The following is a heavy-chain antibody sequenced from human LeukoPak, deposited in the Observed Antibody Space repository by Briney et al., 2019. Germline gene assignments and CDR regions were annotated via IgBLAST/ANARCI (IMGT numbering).Heavy chain of an antibody. CDR3: ARAGYYGDDAFDL. CDR1: GFTIGSYW. Sequence: GGSLRLSCAGSGFTIGSYWMSWVRQAPGKGLEWVANIRQDGSEKYYVDSVKGRLTISRDNAKNSLYLQMNSLRAEDTGIYYCARAGYYGDDAFDLWDQGTMVTVSS. D-gene: IGHD2/OR15-2a*01. CDR2: IRQDGSEK. V-gene: IGHV3-7*01. J-gene: IGHJ3*01.